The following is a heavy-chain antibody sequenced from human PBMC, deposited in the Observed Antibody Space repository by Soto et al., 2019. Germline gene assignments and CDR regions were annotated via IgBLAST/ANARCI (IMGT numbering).Heavy chain of an antibody. CDR3: ARDRARVFWSGYSVPHYYGMDV. CDR2: IWYDGSNK. V-gene: IGHV3-33*01. Sequence: QVQLVESGGGVVQPGRSLRLSCAASGFTFSSYGMHWVRQAPGKGLEWVAVIWYDGSNKYYADSVKGRFTISRDNSKNXXYXQXXSLRAEDTAVYYCARDRARVFWSGYSVPHYYGMDVWGQGTTVTVSS. D-gene: IGHD3-3*01. J-gene: IGHJ6*02. CDR1: GFTFSSYG.